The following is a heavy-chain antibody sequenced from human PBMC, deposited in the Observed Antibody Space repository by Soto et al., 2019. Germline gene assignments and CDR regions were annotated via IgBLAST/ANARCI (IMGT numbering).Heavy chain of an antibody. CDR2: INPKSGGT. J-gene: IGHJ6*02. Sequence: ASVKVSCKASAYTFTDYYMHWVRQAPGRGLEWMGWINPKSGGTNYAQKFQGRVTMTRDTSISTAYMELSGLRSDDTAVLYCARGGFCDSTSCSAGYFYGMDVWGQGTTVTVFS. CDR3: ARGGFCDSTSCSAGYFYGMDV. V-gene: IGHV1-2*02. D-gene: IGHD2-2*03. CDR1: AYTFTDYY.